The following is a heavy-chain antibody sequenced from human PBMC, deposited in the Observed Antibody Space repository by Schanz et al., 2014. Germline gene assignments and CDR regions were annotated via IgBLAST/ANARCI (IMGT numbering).Heavy chain of an antibody. D-gene: IGHD2-2*01. V-gene: IGHV3-53*01. Sequence: EVQLVESGGGLIQPGGSLRLSCAVSGFTVNTNYMSWVRQAPGEGLEWISSMYINSGSTQYADSVKGRFIISRDSSKNTLFLQMNSLRAEDTAVYYCARDTITVGDCSIITCPPYDAFDLWGQGTMVAVSS. CDR3: ARDTITVGDCSIITCPPYDAFDL. J-gene: IGHJ3*01. CDR2: MYINSGST. CDR1: GFTVNTNY.